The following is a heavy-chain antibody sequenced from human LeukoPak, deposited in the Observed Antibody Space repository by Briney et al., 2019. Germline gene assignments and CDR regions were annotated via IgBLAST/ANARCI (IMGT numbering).Heavy chain of an antibody. V-gene: IGHV3-74*01. D-gene: IGHD6-13*01. CDR1: GFPFSDYW. CDR2: VNSDGGTT. J-gene: IGHJ4*02. Sequence: GGSPRLSCAASGFPFSDYWMHWVRQAPRKGLVWVSRVNSDGGTTNYAHSVKGRFTISRDNAENTLYMSMNSLRPEDTAVYYCARGYYSSSRFDSWGQGTLVTVSS. CDR3: ARGYYSSSRFDS.